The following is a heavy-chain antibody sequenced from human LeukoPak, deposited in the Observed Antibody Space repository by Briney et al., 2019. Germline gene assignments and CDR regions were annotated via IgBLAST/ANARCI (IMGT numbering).Heavy chain of an antibody. CDR1: GGSISSGSHY. J-gene: IGHJ5*02. D-gene: IGHD1-26*01. Sequence: PSQTLSLTCTVSGGSISSGSHYWSWIRQPAGKGLEWIGRIYSSGNTNYNPSLKSRVTISLDTSKNQFSLNLSSVTAADRAVYYCAGEVGGSWFDPWGLGTLVTVSS. V-gene: IGHV4-61*02. CDR2: IYSSGNT. CDR3: AGEVGGSWFDP.